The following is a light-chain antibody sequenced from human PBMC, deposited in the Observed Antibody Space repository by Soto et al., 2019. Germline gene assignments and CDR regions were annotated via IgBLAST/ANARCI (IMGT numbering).Light chain of an antibody. CDR3: QQYGSSPT. J-gene: IGKJ1*01. Sequence: EIVMTQSPLTLPVTPGEPASISCRSSQSVSSNLAWYQQKPGQAPRVLIYGASSRATGIPDRFSGSGSGTDFTLTISRLEPEDFAVYFCQQYGSSPTFGQGTKVDIK. V-gene: IGKV3-20*01. CDR2: GAS. CDR1: QSVSSN.